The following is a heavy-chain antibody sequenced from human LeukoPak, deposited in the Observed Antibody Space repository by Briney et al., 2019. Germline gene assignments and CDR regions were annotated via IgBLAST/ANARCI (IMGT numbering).Heavy chain of an antibody. D-gene: IGHD6-19*01. J-gene: IGHJ4*02. V-gene: IGHV4-4*02. Sequence: SGTLSLTCAVSGGSISSSNWWSWVRQPPGKGLEWIGEIYHSGSTNYNPSLKNRVTISVDKSKNQFSLKLSSVTAADTAVYYCARSSGWYVEFDYWGQGTLVTVSS. CDR2: IYHSGST. CDR3: ARSSGWYVEFDY. CDR1: GGSISSSNW.